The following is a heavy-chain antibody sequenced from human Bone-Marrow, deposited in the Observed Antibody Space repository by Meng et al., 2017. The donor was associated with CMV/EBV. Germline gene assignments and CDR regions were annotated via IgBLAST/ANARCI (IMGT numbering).Heavy chain of an antibody. V-gene: IGHV3-7*01. Sequence: GESLKISCAASGFTFSSYWMSWVRQAPGKGLEWVANIKQDGSEKYYVDSVKGRFTISRDNAKNSLYLQMNSLRAEDTAVYYCARDEVFREGWFDPWGQGTLVTVSS. D-gene: IGHD3-3*01. CDR2: IKQDGSEK. CDR1: GFTFSSYW. CDR3: ARDEVFREGWFDP. J-gene: IGHJ5*02.